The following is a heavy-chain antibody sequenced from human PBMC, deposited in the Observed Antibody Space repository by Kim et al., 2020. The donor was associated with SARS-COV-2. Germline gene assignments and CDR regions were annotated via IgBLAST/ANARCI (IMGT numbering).Heavy chain of an antibody. Sequence: GGSLRLSCSASGFTFSSYAMHWVRQAPGKGLEYVSAISSNGYSTYYADSVKGRFTISRDNSKNTLYFQMNGLRPEDTAVYYCVKRAVAGTRDIEYWGQGT. V-gene: IGHV3-64*05. CDR2: ISSNGYST. D-gene: IGHD6-19*01. CDR1: GFTFSSYA. J-gene: IGHJ4*02. CDR3: VKRAVAGTRDIEY.